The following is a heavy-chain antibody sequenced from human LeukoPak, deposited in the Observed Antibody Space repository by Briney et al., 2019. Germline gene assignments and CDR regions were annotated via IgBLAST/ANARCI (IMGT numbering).Heavy chain of an antibody. CDR2: IIPIFGTA. CDR1: GGTFSSYA. CDR3: ARAVRDDFWSGYYHFDY. D-gene: IGHD3-3*01. J-gene: IGHJ4*02. Sequence: SVKVSCKASGGTFSSYAISWVRQAPGQGLEWMGRIIPIFGTANYAQKFQGRVTITTDESTSTAYMELSSLRSEDTAVYYCARAVRDDFWSGYYHFDYWGQGTLVTVSS. V-gene: IGHV1-69*05.